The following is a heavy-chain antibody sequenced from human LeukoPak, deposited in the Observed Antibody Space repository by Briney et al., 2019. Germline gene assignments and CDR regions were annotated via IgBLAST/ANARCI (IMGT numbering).Heavy chain of an antibody. CDR3: TRSRRDGNDY. D-gene: IGHD5-24*01. V-gene: IGHV3-7*01. Sequence: GGSLRLSCAASGFTLSSSWMSWVRQAPGKGLEWVANINEDGSAKYYVDSVKGRFTISRDNAKRSLDLQVNSLRAEDTAVYYCTRSRRDGNDYWGQGTLVTVSS. CDR2: INEDGSAK. J-gene: IGHJ4*02. CDR1: GFTLSSSW.